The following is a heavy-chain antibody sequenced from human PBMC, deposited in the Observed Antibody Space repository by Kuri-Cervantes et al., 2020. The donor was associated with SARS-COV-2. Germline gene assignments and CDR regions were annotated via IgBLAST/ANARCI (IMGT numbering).Heavy chain of an antibody. J-gene: IGHJ4*02. D-gene: IGHD4-11*01. Sequence: GESLKISCAASGFTFSSYGMHWVRQAPGKGLEWVAVIWYDGSNKYYADSVKGRFTISRDNSKNTLYLQMNSLRAEDTAVYYCARVDPAHRFNYRDYFDYWGQGTLVTVSS. V-gene: IGHV3-33*01. CDR2: IWYDGSNK. CDR1: GFTFSSYG. CDR3: ARVDPAHRFNYRDYFDY.